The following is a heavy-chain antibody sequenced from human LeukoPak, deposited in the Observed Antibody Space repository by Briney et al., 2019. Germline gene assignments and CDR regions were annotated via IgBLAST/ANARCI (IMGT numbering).Heavy chain of an antibody. V-gene: IGHV4-34*01. J-gene: IGHJ4*02. CDR3: ARGYYDFWSGCLMGDY. Sequence: SETLSLTCAVYGGSFSGYYWSWIRQPPGKGLEWIGEINHSGSTNYDPSLKSRVTISVDTSKNQFSLKLSSVTAADTAVYYCARGYYDFWSGCLMGDYWGQGTLVTVSS. D-gene: IGHD3-3*01. CDR1: GGSFSGYY. CDR2: INHSGST.